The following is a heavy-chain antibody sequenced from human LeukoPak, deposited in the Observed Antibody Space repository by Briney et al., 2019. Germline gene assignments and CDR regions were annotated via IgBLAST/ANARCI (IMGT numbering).Heavy chain of an antibody. CDR2: ISYDGSNK. D-gene: IGHD4-17*01. CDR1: GFTFSSYG. CDR3: AKATVTHLIDY. V-gene: IGHV3-30*18. Sequence: GGSLRLSCAASGFTFSSYGMHWVRQAPGKGLEWVALISYDGSNKYYADSVKGRFTFSRDNSKNTLYLQMNSLGAEDAAVYYCAKATVTHLIDYWGQGTLVTVSS. J-gene: IGHJ4*02.